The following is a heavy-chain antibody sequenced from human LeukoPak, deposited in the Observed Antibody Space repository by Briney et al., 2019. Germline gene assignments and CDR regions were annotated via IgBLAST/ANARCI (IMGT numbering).Heavy chain of an antibody. J-gene: IGHJ4*02. V-gene: IGHV3-30*02. CDR1: GFTFNSYG. CDR3: AAHIVVVPAAFTSGYFDY. CDR2: IRYDGSNK. Sequence: PGGPLRLSCAASGFTFNSYGMHWVRQAPGKGLEWVAFIRYDGSNKYYADSVKGRFTISRDNSKNTLYLQMNSLRAEDTAVYYCAAHIVVVPAAFTSGYFDYWGQGTLVTVSS. D-gene: IGHD2-2*01.